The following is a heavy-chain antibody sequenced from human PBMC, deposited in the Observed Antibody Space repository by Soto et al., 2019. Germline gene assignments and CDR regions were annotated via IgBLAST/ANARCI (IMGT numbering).Heavy chain of an antibody. J-gene: IGHJ4*03. D-gene: IGHD6-6*01. CDR1: GGTLTNFINYP. V-gene: IGHV1-69*06. CDR3: ARRRPAGFLRYLDN. Sequence: QVQLVQSGAEVMQPGSSVKVSCKPSGGTLTNFINYPINWVRQSPGQGLEWMGGIVPNIGTVNYAQKFQGLVRLAADKSTGTVYMVLRRRSSADSAIYVCARRRPAGFLRYLDNWGQGTLVTVSS. CDR2: IVPNIGTV.